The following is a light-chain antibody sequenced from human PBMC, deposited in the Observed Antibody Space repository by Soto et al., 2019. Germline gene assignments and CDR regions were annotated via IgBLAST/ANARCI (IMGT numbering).Light chain of an antibody. Sequence: QSALTQPPCASGSPGQSVTISCSGTSSDVGGYNYVSWYQQHPSKAPKLMIYEVSKRPSGVPDRFSGSKSGNTASLTVSGLQAEDEADYYCSSYGGSNNLIFGGGTKLTVL. J-gene: IGLJ2*01. CDR1: SSDVGGYNY. V-gene: IGLV2-8*01. CDR2: EVS. CDR3: SSYGGSNNLI.